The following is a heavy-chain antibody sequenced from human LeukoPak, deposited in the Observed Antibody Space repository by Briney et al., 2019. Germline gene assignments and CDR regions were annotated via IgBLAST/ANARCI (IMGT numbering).Heavy chain of an antibody. Sequence: GGSLRLSCAASGFTFSRYWMHWVRQAPETGLVWVSRINTDGRTITYADSVKGRFTISRDNAKNTLYLQMNSLRAEDTAVYYCVRSAFLTTEFYFDYWGHGTLVTVSS. CDR2: INTDGRTI. J-gene: IGHJ4*01. V-gene: IGHV3-74*01. CDR3: VRSAFLTTEFYFDY. D-gene: IGHD4-11*01. CDR1: GFTFSRYW.